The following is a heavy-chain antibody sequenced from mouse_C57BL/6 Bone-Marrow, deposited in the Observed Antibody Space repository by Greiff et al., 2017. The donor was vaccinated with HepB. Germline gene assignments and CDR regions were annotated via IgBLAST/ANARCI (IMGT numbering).Heavy chain of an antibody. J-gene: IGHJ1*03. CDR2: IYPGDGDT. CDR3: ARPEWDGYWYFDV. Sequence: QVQLQQSGAELVKPGASVKISCKASGYAFSSYWMNWVKQRPGKGLEWIGQIYPGDGDTNYNGKFKGKATLTADKSSSTAYMQLSSLTSEESAVYFCARPEWDGYWYFDVWGTGTTVTVSS. D-gene: IGHD4-1*01. CDR1: GYAFSSYW. V-gene: IGHV1-80*01.